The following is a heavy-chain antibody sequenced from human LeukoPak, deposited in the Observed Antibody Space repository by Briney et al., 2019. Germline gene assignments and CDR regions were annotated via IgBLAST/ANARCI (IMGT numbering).Heavy chain of an antibody. V-gene: IGHV3-21*01. CDR3: AREGNIVVVPAAYDY. CDR2: ISSSSSYI. D-gene: IGHD2-2*01. CDR1: GFTFSSYS. Sequence: PGGSLRLSCAASGFTFSSYSMNWVRQAPGKGLEWVSSISSSSSYIYYADSVKGRFTISRDNAKNSLYLQMNSLRAEDTAVYYCAREGNIVVVPAAYDYWGQGTLVTVSS. J-gene: IGHJ4*02.